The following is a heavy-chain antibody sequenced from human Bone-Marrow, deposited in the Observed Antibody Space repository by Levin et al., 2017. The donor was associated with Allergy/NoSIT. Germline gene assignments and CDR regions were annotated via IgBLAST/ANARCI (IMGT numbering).Heavy chain of an antibody. CDR1: GGTFSSYA. J-gene: IGHJ4*02. CDR3: ASLRRSWYFSHDY. CDR2: IIPILGIA. Sequence: ASVKVSCKASGGTFSSYAISWVRQAPGQGLEWMGRIIPILGIANYAQKFQGRVTITADKSTSTAYMELSSLRSEDTAVYYCASLRRSWYFSHDYWGQGTLVTVSS. V-gene: IGHV1-69*04. D-gene: IGHD6-13*01.